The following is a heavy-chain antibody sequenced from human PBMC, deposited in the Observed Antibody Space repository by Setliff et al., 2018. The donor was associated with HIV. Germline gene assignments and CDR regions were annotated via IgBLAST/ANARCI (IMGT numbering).Heavy chain of an antibody. D-gene: IGHD3-22*01. Sequence: PGGSLRLSCAASGFTFTNYYMSWVRQAPGKGLEWVGRIKSKTEGGTADYAAPVRGRFTFSRDDSKNTVYLQMNSLKTEDTAVYYCATAPGYYDSSPFDWWGPGTLVTVSS. J-gene: IGHJ4*02. V-gene: IGHV3-15*01. CDR3: ATAPGYYDSSPFDW. CDR1: GFTFTNYY. CDR2: IKSKTEGGTA.